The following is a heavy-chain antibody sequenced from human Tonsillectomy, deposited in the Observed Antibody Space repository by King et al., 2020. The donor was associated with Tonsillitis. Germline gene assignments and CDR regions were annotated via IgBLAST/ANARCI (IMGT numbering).Heavy chain of an antibody. J-gene: IGHJ4*02. Sequence: VQLQESGPGLVKPSETLSLTCTVSGGSISSYYWNWIRQPPGDELEWNGYIYYRGCTTYNPSPKSRVTISVGPSQNQFSLKLTPVTAADTAVYYCARGGRDSGSPGRVDYWGQGTLVTVSS. D-gene: IGHD1-26*01. CDR1: GGSISSYY. CDR3: ARGGRDSGSPGRVDY. CDR2: IYYRGCT. V-gene: IGHV4-59*01.